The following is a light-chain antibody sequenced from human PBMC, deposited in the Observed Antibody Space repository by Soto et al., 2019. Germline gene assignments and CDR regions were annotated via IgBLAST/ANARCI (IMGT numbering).Light chain of an antibody. CDR2: DAS. CDR3: QQRSNWST. CDR1: QSVSSY. J-gene: IGKJ5*01. Sequence: IVLTQSPATLSLSPGERATLSCRASQSVSSYLAWYQQKPGQAPRLLIYDASNRATGIPARLRRRVAGPDFPLTLSSLELEDLAVYSSQQRSNWSTLAQGTRLEI. V-gene: IGKV3-11*01.